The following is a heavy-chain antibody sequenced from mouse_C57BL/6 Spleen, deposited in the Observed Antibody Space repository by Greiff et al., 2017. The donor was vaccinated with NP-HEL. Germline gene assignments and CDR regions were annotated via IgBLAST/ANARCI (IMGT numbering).Heavy chain of an antibody. CDR1: GFSFNTYA. D-gene: IGHD2-1*01. V-gene: IGHV10-1*01. J-gene: IGHJ4*01. Sequence: EVQRVESGGGLVQPKGSLKLSCAASGFSFNTYAMNWVRQAPGKGLEWVARIRSKSNNYATYYADSVKDRFTISRDDSESMLYLQMNNLKTEDTAVYYCVRHKPYLPRAMDYWGQGTSVTVSS. CDR3: VRHKPYLPRAMDY. CDR2: IRSKSNNYAT.